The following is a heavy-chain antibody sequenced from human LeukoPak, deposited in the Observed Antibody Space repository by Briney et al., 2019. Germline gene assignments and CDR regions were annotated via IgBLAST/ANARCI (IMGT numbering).Heavy chain of an antibody. J-gene: IGHJ4*02. V-gene: IGHV4-34*01. D-gene: IGHD3-22*01. CDR1: GGSFSGYY. CDR3: ARGGYYDSSGYVDY. CDR2: INHSGST. Sequence: SETLSLTCAVYGGSFSGYYWSWIRQPPGKGLEWIGEINHSGSTNYNPSLKSRVTISVDTSKNQFSLKLSSVTAADTAVYYCARGGYYDSSGYVDYWGQGTLVTVSS.